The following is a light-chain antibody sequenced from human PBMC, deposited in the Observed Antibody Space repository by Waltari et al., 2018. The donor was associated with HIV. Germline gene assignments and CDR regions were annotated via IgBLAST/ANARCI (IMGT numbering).Light chain of an antibody. Sequence: EIVMTQSPATLSVSPGERATLSCRASHSVSSNLACYQQKPGQAPRLLIYGASTRATGIPARFSGSGSGTEFTLTINSLQSEDIALDYCQQYKIWPSFTPGPGTKVDI. J-gene: IGKJ3*01. CDR2: GAS. CDR1: HSVSSN. CDR3: QQYKIWPSFT. V-gene: IGKV3-15*01.